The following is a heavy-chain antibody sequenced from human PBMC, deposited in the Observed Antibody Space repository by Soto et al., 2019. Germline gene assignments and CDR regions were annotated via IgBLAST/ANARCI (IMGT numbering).Heavy chain of an antibody. J-gene: IGHJ6*02. Sequence: QVQLVESGGGVVQTGKSLRLSCAPSGFVFGDYSMHWVRQAPGPGLEWVAFISYDGSKAYYADSVKGRFTISRDKSKHRLYLQMYSLRVDDTAVYFRAKELRNDDYSQHEDWFDYGAVVWGQGTTITVSS. CDR1: GFVFGDYS. CDR3: AKELRNDDYSQHEDWFDYGAVV. V-gene: IGHV3-30*18. D-gene: IGHD3-9*01. CDR2: ISYDGSKA.